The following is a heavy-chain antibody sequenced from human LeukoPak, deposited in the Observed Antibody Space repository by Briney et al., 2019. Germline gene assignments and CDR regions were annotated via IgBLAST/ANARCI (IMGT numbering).Heavy chain of an antibody. CDR1: GGSFSGYY. V-gene: IGHV4-34*01. CDR2: INHSGST. CDR3: ARGYYYGSGSYSWFDP. Sequence: PSETLSLTCAVYGGSFSGYYWSWIRQPPGKGLGWIGEINHSGSTNYNPSLKSRVTISVDTSKNQFSLKLSSVTAADTAVYYCARGYYYGSGSYSWFDPWGQGTLVTVSS. D-gene: IGHD3-10*01. J-gene: IGHJ5*02.